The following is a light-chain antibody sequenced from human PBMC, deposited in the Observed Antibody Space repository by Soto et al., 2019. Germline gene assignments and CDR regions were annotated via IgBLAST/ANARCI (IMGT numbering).Light chain of an antibody. J-gene: IGKJ4*01. CDR3: QQSYSAPPT. V-gene: IGKV1-39*01. CDR2: AAS. Sequence: DLQMTQSPSSLSASVGDRVTISCRASQTVSNYLNWYQQKPGKAPRLLIAAASSLQGGVPTRFSGSGSGTDFTLTISSLQPEDFATYYCQQSYSAPPTFGGGTKVEIK. CDR1: QTVSNY.